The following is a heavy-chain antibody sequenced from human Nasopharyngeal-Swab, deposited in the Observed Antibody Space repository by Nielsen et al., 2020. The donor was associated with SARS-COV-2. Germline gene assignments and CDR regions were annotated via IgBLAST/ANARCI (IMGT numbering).Heavy chain of an antibody. CDR2: INHSGST. D-gene: IGHD2-2*01. Sequence: GSLRLSCAVYGGSFSGYSWTWIRQPPGKGLEWIAEINHSGSTNYNPSLKSRVTLSVDTSMNQFSLELSSVTAADTAVYYCARGLSGIVPAPILGLGPYYSYYYMDVWGKGTTVTVSS. J-gene: IGHJ6*03. CDR1: GGSFSGYS. CDR3: ARGLSGIVPAPILGLGPYYSYYYMDV. V-gene: IGHV4-34*01.